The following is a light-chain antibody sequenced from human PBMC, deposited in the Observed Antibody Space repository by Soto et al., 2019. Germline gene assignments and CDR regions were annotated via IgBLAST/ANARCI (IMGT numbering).Light chain of an antibody. V-gene: IGLV2-14*01. CDR3: RSYTTSSTHVV. Sequence: QSALTQPASVSGSPGQSITISCTGTSSDVGSYNYVSWYQQYPGKAPKLMIYDVSNRPSGVSYRLSGSKSGNTASLTISGLQADHEADYYCRSYTTSSTHVVFGGRTKLPVL. CDR1: SSDVGSYNY. J-gene: IGLJ2*01. CDR2: DVS.